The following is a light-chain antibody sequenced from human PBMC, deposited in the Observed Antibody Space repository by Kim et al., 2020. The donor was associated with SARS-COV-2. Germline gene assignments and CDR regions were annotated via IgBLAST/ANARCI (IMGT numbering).Light chain of an antibody. CDR3: QQYYSYVT. CDR1: HSITSW. J-gene: IGKJ2*01. V-gene: IGKV1-5*03. CDR2: KTS. Sequence: DIQMTQSPSTLSASVGDRVTITCRASHSITSWLAWYQQKPGKAPKPLIYKTSTLESGVPSRFSGSGYGTEFTLTISSLQPDDFATYYCQQYYSYVTFGQGTKLEI.